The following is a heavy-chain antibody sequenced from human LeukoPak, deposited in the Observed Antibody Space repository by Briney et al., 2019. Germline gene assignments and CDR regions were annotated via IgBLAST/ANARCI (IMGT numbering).Heavy chain of an antibody. CDR3: VREYYDSSGPDY. V-gene: IGHV1-8*01. CDR2: MNPNSGNT. Sequence: ASVKVSCKASGYTFTSYDINWVRQATGQGLEWMGWMNPNSGNTGYAQKFQGRVTMTRNTSTSTAYMELSSLRSEDTAVYYCVREYYDSSGPDYWGQGTLVTVSS. J-gene: IGHJ4*02. CDR1: GYTFTSYD. D-gene: IGHD3-22*01.